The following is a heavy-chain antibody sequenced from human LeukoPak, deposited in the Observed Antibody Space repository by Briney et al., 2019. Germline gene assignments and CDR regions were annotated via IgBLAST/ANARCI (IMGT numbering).Heavy chain of an antibody. Sequence: PGGSLRLSCAASGFTFSSYSMNWVRQAPGKGLEWVSYISSSSSTIYYAVSVKGRFTISRDNAKNSLYLQMNSLRAEDTAVYYCAREPMITMVRGAIEHDAFDIWGQGTMVTVSS. CDR2: ISSSSSTI. CDR3: AREPMITMVRGAIEHDAFDI. D-gene: IGHD3-10*01. CDR1: GFTFSSYS. J-gene: IGHJ3*02. V-gene: IGHV3-48*01.